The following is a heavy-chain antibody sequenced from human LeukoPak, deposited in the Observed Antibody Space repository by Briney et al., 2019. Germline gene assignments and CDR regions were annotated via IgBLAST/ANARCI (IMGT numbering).Heavy chain of an antibody. CDR3: ARDQEGFDY. V-gene: IGHV1-46*01. CDR2: IYPRDGST. CDR1: GYTFTNNY. J-gene: IGHJ4*02. Sequence: ASVKVSCKASGYTFTNNYLHWVRQAPGQGLEWMGMIYPRDGSTSYAQNFRGRVTVTRDTSTTTVHMELRGLRSEDTAVYYCARDQEGFDYWGQGTVVTVSS.